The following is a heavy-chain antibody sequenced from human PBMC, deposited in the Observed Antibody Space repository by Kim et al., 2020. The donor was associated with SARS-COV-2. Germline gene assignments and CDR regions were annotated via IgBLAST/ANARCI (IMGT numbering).Heavy chain of an antibody. D-gene: IGHD6-19*01. CDR3: ARPGSTVGWYYFDF. CDR1: GGSIDSSSAY. V-gene: IGHV4-39*01. J-gene: IGHJ4*02. Sequence: SETLSLTCTVSGGSIDSSSAYWGWIRQPPGKGLEWIGSISHSGSTYFNPSLKSRVTISIDTSKNQFSLKLSSVTAADTAVYFCARPGSTVGWYYFDFWGQGILLTVSS. CDR2: ISHSGST.